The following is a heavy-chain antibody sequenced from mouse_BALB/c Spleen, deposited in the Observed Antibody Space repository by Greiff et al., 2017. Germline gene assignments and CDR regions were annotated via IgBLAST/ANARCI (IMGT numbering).Heavy chain of an antibody. Sequence: DVKLQESGAELVKPGASVKLSCTASGFNIKDTYMHWVKQRPEQGLEWIGRIDPANGNTKYDPKFQGKATITADTSSNTAYLQLSSLTSEDTAVYYCARWGTWTDDYWGQGTTLTVSS. CDR2: IDPANGNT. V-gene: IGHV14-3*02. J-gene: IGHJ2*01. CDR3: ARWGTWTDDY. CDR1: GFNIKDTY.